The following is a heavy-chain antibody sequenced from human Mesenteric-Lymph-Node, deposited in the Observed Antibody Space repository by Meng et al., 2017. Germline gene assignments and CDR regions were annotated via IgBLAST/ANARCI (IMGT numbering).Heavy chain of an antibody. CDR1: GFTFTSSA. Sequence: SVKVSCKASGFTFTSSAVQWVRQARGQRREWIGWIVVGSGNTNYAQKFQERVTITRDMSTSTAYMELSSLRSEDTAVYYCAAASITMVRGVKVVAFDIWGQGTMVTVSS. CDR2: IVVGSGNT. V-gene: IGHV1-58*01. CDR3: AAASITMVRGVKVVAFDI. J-gene: IGHJ3*02. D-gene: IGHD3-10*01.